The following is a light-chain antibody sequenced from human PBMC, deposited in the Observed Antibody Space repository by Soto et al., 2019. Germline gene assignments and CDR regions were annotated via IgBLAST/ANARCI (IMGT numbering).Light chain of an antibody. CDR3: QQSYSLWT. V-gene: IGKV1-39*01. CDR1: QRISTY. CDR2: AAS. Sequence: DIQMTQSPSSVSASVGDRVTITCRASQRISTYLNWYQQKPGKVPKLLIYAASSLQSGVPSRFSGSGSETDFTLTISSLQPEDFATYYCQQSYSLWTFGQGTKVEI. J-gene: IGKJ1*01.